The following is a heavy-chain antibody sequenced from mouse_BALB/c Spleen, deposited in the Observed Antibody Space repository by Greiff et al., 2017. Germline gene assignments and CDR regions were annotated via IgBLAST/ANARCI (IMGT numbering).Heavy chain of an antibody. CDR1: GFNIKDYY. V-gene: IGHV14-1*02. Sequence: DVKLQESGAELVRPGALVKLSCKASGFNIKDYYMHWVKQRPEQGLEWIGWIDPENGNTIYDPKFQGKASITADTSSNTAYLQLSSLTSEDTAVYYCARRSANSDYWGQGTTLTVSS. CDR3: ARRSANSDY. CDR2: IDPENGNT. J-gene: IGHJ2*01. D-gene: IGHD3-3*01.